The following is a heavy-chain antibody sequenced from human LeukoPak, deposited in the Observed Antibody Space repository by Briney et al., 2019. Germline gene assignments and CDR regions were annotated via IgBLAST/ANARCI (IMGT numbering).Heavy chain of an antibody. J-gene: IGHJ6*02. CDR2: ISYDGSNK. V-gene: IGHV3-30-3*01. Sequence: GGSLRLSCAASGFTFSSYAMHWVRQAPGKGLEWVAAISYDGSNKYYADSVKGRFTISRDNSKNTLYLQMNSLRAEDTAVYYCARVHYDFWSGELYYYYGMDVWGQGTTVTVSS. CDR3: ARVHYDFWSGELYYYYGMDV. D-gene: IGHD3-3*01. CDR1: GFTFSSYA.